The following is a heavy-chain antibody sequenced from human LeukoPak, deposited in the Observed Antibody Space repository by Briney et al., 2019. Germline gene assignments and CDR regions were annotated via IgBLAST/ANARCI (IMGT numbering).Heavy chain of an antibody. CDR2: INPSGGST. J-gene: IGHJ4*02. CDR3: ARTMVRGVLYRNFDY. D-gene: IGHD3-10*01. V-gene: IGHV1-46*01. CDR1: GYTVTSYY. Sequence: GASVKVSCKASGYTVTSYYMHWVRQAPGQGLEWMGIINPSGGSTSYAQKFQGRVTMTRNTSISTAYMELSSLRSEDTAVYYCARTMVRGVLYRNFDYWGQGTLVTVSS.